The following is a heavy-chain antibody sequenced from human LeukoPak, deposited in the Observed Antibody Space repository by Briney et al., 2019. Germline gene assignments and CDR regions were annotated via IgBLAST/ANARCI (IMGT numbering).Heavy chain of an antibody. Sequence: GASVKVSCKASGYTFTGYYMHWVRQAPGQGLEWMGWINPNSGGTNYAQKFQGGVTMTRDTSISTAYMELSRLRSDDTAVYYCASPLTYYYDSSGYRDDAFDIWGQGTMVTVSS. D-gene: IGHD3-22*01. V-gene: IGHV1-2*02. CDR3: ASPLTYYYDSSGYRDDAFDI. CDR1: GYTFTGYY. CDR2: INPNSGGT. J-gene: IGHJ3*02.